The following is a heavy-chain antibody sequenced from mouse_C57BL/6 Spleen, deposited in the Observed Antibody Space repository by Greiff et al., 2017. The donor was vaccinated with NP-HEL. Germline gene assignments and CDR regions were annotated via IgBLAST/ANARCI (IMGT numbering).Heavy chain of an antibody. Sequence: EVQGVESGGGLVKPGGSLKLSCAASGFTFSSYAMSWVRQTPEKRLEWVATISDGGSYTYYPDNVKGRFTISRDNAKNNLYLQMSHLKSEDTAMYYCAREDYDYDGNYYAMDYWGQGTSVTVSS. CDR1: GFTFSSYA. CDR3: AREDYDYDGNYYAMDY. CDR2: ISDGGSYT. J-gene: IGHJ4*01. D-gene: IGHD2-4*01. V-gene: IGHV5-4*01.